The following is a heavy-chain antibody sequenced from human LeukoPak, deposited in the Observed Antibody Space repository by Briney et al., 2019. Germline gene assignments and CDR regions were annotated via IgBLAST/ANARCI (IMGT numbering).Heavy chain of an antibody. J-gene: IGHJ4*02. CDR2: ISGSGSAT. Sequence: GGSLRLSCAASGFTFSNYGMSWDRQAPGKGLEWVSTISGSGSATYNAGSVKGRFTTSRDNSNNTLYLQMNSLRAEDTAVYYCAKTEAPAAIRAGSDYWGQGTLVTVSS. CDR1: GFTFSNYG. D-gene: IGHD2-2*02. CDR3: AKTEAPAAIRAGSDY. V-gene: IGHV3-23*01.